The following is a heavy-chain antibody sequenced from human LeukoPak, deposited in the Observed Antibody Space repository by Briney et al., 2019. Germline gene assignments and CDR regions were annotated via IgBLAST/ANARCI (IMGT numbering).Heavy chain of an antibody. V-gene: IGHV3-48*03. Sequence: GGSLRPTCEASGFTFSNFEMNWVRQAPGKGLEWISYISQNGGTIYSADSVKGRFTISRDNAKNSLYLQMNSLRAEDTAVYYCARAVPYYYDSSGYHYFDYWGQGTLVTVSS. CDR1: GFTFSNFE. CDR2: ISQNGGTI. CDR3: ARAVPYYYDSSGYHYFDY. J-gene: IGHJ4*02. D-gene: IGHD3-22*01.